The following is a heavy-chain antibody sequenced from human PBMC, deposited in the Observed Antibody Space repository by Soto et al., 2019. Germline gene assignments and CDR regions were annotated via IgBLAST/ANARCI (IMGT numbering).Heavy chain of an antibody. J-gene: IGHJ4*02. CDR3: ANAPMPTVTIFTFAS. D-gene: IGHD4-17*01. CDR2: ISWNSGSI. Sequence: GGSLRLSCAASGFTFDDYAMHWVRQAPGKGPEWVSGISWNSGSIGYADSVKGRFTISRDNAKNSLYLQMNSLRAEDTALYYCANAPMPTVTIFTFASWAQGTLVTVSS. CDR1: GFTFDDYA. V-gene: IGHV3-9*01.